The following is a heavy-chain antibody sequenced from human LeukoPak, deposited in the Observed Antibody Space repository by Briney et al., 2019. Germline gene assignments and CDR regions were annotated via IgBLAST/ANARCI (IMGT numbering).Heavy chain of an antibody. D-gene: IGHD3-22*01. J-gene: IGHJ6*02. CDR3: ARDISYDSSGYYYYYGMDV. Sequence: GASLKLSCEASGVTFSSYAISWVRQAPGQGLEWMGRIIPILGIANYAQKFQGRVTITADKSTSTAYMELSSLRSEDTAVYYCARDISYDSSGYYYYYGMDVWGQGTTVTVSS. CDR1: GVTFSSYA. V-gene: IGHV1-69*04. CDR2: IIPILGIA.